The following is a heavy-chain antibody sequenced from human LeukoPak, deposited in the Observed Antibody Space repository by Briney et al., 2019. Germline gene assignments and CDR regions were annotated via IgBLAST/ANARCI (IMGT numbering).Heavy chain of an antibody. J-gene: IGHJ3*02. CDR2: IGTTGDT. V-gene: IGHV3-13*01. Sequence: GGSLRLSCEVSGFTFSSYDMHWVCQTTGKGLEWVSGIGTTGDTHYPDSVKGRFTVSRENAKNSLYLQMNSLRSGDTAVYYCVRDDPMVRARAFDTWGQGAMVTVSS. CDR3: VRDDPMVRARAFDT. CDR1: GFTFSSYD. D-gene: IGHD3-10*01.